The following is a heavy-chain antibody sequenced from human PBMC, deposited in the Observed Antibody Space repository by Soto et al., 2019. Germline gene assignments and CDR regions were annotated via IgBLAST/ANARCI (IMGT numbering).Heavy chain of an antibody. CDR2: IGVYANT. V-gene: IGHV3-23*01. D-gene: IGHD1-26*01. J-gene: IGHJ4*02. CDR3: AKESTVGSPGDYFDS. CDR1: GFTFSSYD. Sequence: SLRLSCAASGFTFSSYDMNWVRQAPGKGLEWVSAIGVYANTYYADSVKGRFTISRDDSRNTVHLQLNSLRVDDTAVYYCAKESTVGSPGDYFDSWGQGTLVTVSS.